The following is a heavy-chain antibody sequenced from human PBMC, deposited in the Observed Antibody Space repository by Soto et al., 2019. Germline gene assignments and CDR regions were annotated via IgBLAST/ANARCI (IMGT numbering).Heavy chain of an antibody. Sequence: EVKKPGSSVKVSCKASGGTFSSYAISWVRQAPGQGLERMGGIIPIFRTADYAQKFQGRVTITADESTSTAYMELSSLRSEDTAVYYCASVETQRYYYGMDVWGQGTTVTVSS. CDR2: IIPIFRTA. D-gene: IGHD2-15*01. J-gene: IGHJ6*02. CDR1: GGTFSSYA. V-gene: IGHV1-69*01. CDR3: ASVETQRYYYGMDV.